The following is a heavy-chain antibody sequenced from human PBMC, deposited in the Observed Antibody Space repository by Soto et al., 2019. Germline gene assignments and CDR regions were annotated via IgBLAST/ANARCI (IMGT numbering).Heavy chain of an antibody. J-gene: IGHJ4*02. CDR1: GLIFSDSG. CDR3: ATDAGGSDEMFGH. D-gene: IGHD5-12*01. V-gene: IGHV3-23*01. Sequence: LGGSLRLSCTASGLIFSDSGMAWVRQAPGKGLDWVSTINNSGGNTHYADSVKGRFTISRDNSKNTLYLQMNSLSAEDTAIYFCATDAGGSDEMFGHWGQGTQVTVSS. CDR2: INNSGGNT.